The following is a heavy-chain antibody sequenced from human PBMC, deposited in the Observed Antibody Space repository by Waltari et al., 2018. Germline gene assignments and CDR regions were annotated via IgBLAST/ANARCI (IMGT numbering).Heavy chain of an antibody. CDR2: IYYSGST. D-gene: IGHD3-22*01. Sequence: QVQLQQWGPGLVKPSETLSLTCTVSGGSISSYYWSWIRQPPGKGLEWIGYIYYSGSTNYNPSLKSRVTISVDTSKNQFSLKLSSVTAAYTAVYYCARHAGTGSSGYLPPHFDYWGQGTLVTVSS. V-gene: IGHV4-59*08. CDR3: ARHAGTGSSGYLPPHFDY. CDR1: GGSISSYY. J-gene: IGHJ4*02.